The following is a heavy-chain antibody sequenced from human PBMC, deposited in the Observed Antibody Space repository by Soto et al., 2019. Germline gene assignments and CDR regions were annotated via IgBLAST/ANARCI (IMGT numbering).Heavy chain of an antibody. CDR3: ARGAPYDYGGNGGFDY. J-gene: IGHJ4*02. D-gene: IGHD4-17*01. Sequence: EVQLVESGGGLIQPGGSLRLSCAASGFTVSSNYMSWVRQAPGKGLEWVSVIYSGGSTYYADSVKGRFTISRDNSKNTLNLQMNSLRAEDTAVYYCARGAPYDYGGNGGFDYWGQGTLVTVSS. CDR1: GFTVSSNY. CDR2: IYSGGST. V-gene: IGHV3-53*01.